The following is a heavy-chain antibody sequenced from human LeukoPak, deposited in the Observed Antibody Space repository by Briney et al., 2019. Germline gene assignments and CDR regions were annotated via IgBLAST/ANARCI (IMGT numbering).Heavy chain of an antibody. CDR2: IYYSGST. CDR1: GDSISSGGYY. CDR3: ARVYYYGNYFDY. Sequence: PSETLSLTCSVSGDSISSGGYYWSWIRQPPGKGLEWIGYIYYSGSTNYNPSLKSRVTISVDTSKNQFSLKLSSVTAADTAVYYCARVYYYGNYFDYWGQGTLVTVSS. V-gene: IGHV4-61*08. J-gene: IGHJ4*02. D-gene: IGHD3-10*01.